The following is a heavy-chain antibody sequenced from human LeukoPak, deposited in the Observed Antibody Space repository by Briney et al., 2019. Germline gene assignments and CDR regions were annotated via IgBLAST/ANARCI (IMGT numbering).Heavy chain of an antibody. D-gene: IGHD5-12*01. CDR1: GFTFISYA. Sequence: PGTSLRLSCAASGFTFISYAIHWVRQAPGKGLEWVAVISFHGTDTFYADSVKGRFTISRDNAKNSLYLQMNSLRAEDMALYYCAKDLYSGYDKVYFDYWGQGTLVTVSS. CDR2: ISFHGTDT. CDR3: AKDLYSGYDKVYFDY. V-gene: IGHV3-30*04. J-gene: IGHJ4*02.